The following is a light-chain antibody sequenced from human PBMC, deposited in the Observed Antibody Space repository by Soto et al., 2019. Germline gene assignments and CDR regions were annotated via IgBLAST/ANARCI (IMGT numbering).Light chain of an antibody. CDR2: GAS. Sequence: VVLTQSPGTLYLSPGERATLSCRASQSVSSSYLAWYQQKPGQAPRLLIYGASSRATGIPDRFSGSGSGTDFTLTISRLEPEDFAVYYCQQYGSSPLTFGQGTKV. J-gene: IGKJ1*01. CDR1: QSVSSSY. V-gene: IGKV3-20*01. CDR3: QQYGSSPLT.